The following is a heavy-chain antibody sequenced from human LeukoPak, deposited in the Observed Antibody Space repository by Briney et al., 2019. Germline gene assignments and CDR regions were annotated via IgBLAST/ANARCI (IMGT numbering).Heavy chain of an antibody. D-gene: IGHD5-18*01. Sequence: ASVKVSCKASGGTFSSYAINWVRQATGQGLEWMGWMNPNSGNTGYAQKFQGRVTITRNTSISTAYMELSSLRSEDTAVYYCARGRYSYGYGYWGQGTLVTVSS. CDR2: MNPNSGNT. V-gene: IGHV1-8*03. CDR1: GGTFSSYA. CDR3: ARGRYSYGYGY. J-gene: IGHJ4*02.